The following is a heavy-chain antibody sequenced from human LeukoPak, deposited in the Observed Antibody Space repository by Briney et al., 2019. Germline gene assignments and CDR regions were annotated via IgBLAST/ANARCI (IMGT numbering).Heavy chain of an antibody. V-gene: IGHV4-39*01. CDR3: ASEYGTITMVRGVINY. D-gene: IGHD3-10*01. J-gene: IGHJ4*02. Sequence: PSETLSLTCTDSGGSISSSSYYWGWIRQPPGKGLEWIGSIYYSGSTYYNPSLKSRVTISVDTSKNQFSLKLSSVTAADTAVYYCASEYGTITMVRGVINYWGQGTLVTVSS. CDR1: GGSISSSSYY. CDR2: IYYSGST.